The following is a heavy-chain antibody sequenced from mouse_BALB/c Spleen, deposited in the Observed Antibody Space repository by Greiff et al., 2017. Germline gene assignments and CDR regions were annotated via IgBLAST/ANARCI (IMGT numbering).Heavy chain of an antibody. CDR2: ISTYYGDA. V-gene: IGHV1S137*01. CDR1: GYTFTDYA. J-gene: IGHJ3*01. CDR3: ARYYQYSAWFAY. D-gene: IGHD1-1*02. Sequence: QVQLQQSGAELVRPGVSVKISCKGSGYTFTDYAMHWVKQSHAKSLEWIGVISTYYGDASYNQKFKGKATMTVDKSSSTAYMELARLTSEDSAIYYCARYYQYSAWFAYWGQGTLVTVSA.